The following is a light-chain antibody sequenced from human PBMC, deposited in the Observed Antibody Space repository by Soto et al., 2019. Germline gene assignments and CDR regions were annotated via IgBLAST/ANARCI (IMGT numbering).Light chain of an antibody. CDR1: QNLSRN. CDR3: QQYDRWPHT. V-gene: IGKV3-15*01. J-gene: IGKJ2*01. Sequence: EIVMTQSPATLSVSSGERATLSCRASQNLSRNLAWYQQRPGQAPRLLIHGASTRATGVPARFSGSASGTDFTLTIISLQSEYFAGYYCQQYDRWPHTFGHGTKVQSK. CDR2: GAS.